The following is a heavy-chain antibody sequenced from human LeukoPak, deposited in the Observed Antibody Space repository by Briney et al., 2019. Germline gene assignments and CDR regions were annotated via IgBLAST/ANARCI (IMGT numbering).Heavy chain of an antibody. V-gene: IGHV4-59*12. Sequence: SETLSLTCSVSDDSITMYYWAWIRQPPGKGLEWIGRMSSSGISTYSPSLKSRVTISIDTSRNQFSMNLNSVTAADTAVYYCAKSNGYGLVDIWGQGTMVTVSS. D-gene: IGHD3-10*01. CDR1: DDSITMYY. CDR2: MSSSGIS. CDR3: AKSNGYGLVDI. J-gene: IGHJ3*02.